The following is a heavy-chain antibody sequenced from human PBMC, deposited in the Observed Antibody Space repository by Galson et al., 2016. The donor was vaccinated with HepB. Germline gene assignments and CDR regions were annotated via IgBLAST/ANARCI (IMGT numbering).Heavy chain of an antibody. J-gene: IGHJ6*02. D-gene: IGHD6-6*01. CDR1: GFTFNTYG. CDR2: ISGSGGRT. Sequence: SLRLSCAASGFTFNTYGMTWVRQAPGKGLEWVSEISGSGGRTAYADSVKGRFTISRDNSKNTLYLQMNSLRDEDTAAYYCAKQSSSWISSHGLDVWGQGTTVTVSS. V-gene: IGHV3-23*01. CDR3: AKQSSSWISSHGLDV.